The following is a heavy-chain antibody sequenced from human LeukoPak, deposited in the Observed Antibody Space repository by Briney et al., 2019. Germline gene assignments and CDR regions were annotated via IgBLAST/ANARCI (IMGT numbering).Heavy chain of an antibody. CDR3: VRDHGLWFANLLPHY. CDR1: GYTFTSYY. J-gene: IGHJ4*02. CDR2: INPSGGTT. V-gene: IGHV1-46*01. D-gene: IGHD3-10*01. Sequence: ASVNVSCKAYGYTFTSYYMHWVRQAPGQGLEWMGIINPSGGTTSYAKKFQGRLTMTRDRSTSTVYLELSSLRSGDTAVYYCVRDHGLWFANLLPHYWAQGTLVTVSS.